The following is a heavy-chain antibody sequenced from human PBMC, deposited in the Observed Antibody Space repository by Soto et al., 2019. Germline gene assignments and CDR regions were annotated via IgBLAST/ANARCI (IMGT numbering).Heavy chain of an antibody. CDR3: AKDLMYYYGSGSLWYLDY. J-gene: IGHJ4*02. CDR2: ISGSGDRT. Sequence: EVQLLQSGGDLVQPGGSLRLSCAASGFTFSAYAMSWVRQAPGKGLEWVSAISGSGDRTYYADSVKGRFTISRDSSDNTVYLQMNSLRAEDTAIYYCAKDLMYYYGSGSLWYLDYWGQGTLVIVSS. CDR1: GFTFSAYA. V-gene: IGHV3-23*01. D-gene: IGHD3-10*01.